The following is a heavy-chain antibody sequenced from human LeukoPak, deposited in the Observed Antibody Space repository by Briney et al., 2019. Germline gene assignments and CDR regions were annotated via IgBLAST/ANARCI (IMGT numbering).Heavy chain of an antibody. D-gene: IGHD6-19*01. V-gene: IGHV4-30-2*01. J-gene: IGHJ5*02. Sequence: KPSETLSLTCAVSGGSISSGGYSWSWIRQPPGKGLGWIGYIYHSGSTYYNPSLKSRVTISVDRSKNQFSLKLSSVTAADTAVYYCARSVIGAGTLRGVVEKNNWFDPWGQGTLVTVSS. CDR2: IYHSGST. CDR3: ARSVIGAGTLRGVVEKNNWFDP. CDR1: GGSISSGGYS.